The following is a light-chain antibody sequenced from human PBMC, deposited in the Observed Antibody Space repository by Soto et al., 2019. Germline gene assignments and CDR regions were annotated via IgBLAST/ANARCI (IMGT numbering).Light chain of an antibody. CDR2: DVS. CDR3: SSYTSISTLDVV. J-gene: IGLJ2*01. Sequence: QSALTQPASVSGSPGQSITISCTGTSSDVGGYNYVSWYQQHPGKAPKLMIYDVSNRPSGVSNRFSGSKSGNTASLTISGRLAEDEADYYCSSYTSISTLDVVFGGGTQLTVL. CDR1: SSDVGGYNY. V-gene: IGLV2-14*01.